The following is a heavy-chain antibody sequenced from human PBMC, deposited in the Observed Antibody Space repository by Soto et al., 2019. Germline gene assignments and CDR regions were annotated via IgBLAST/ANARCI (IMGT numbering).Heavy chain of an antibody. CDR2: INHSGST. CDR1: SGSFSGYY. V-gene: IGHV4-34*01. Sequence: SETLSLTCAVYSGSFSGYYWSWLRQPPGKGLEWIGEINHSGSTNYNPSLKSRVTISVDTSKNQFSLKLSSVTAADTAVYYCARGRGSQREQQLVQIDYWGQGTLVTVSS. J-gene: IGHJ4*02. CDR3: ARGRGSQREQQLVQIDY. D-gene: IGHD6-13*01.